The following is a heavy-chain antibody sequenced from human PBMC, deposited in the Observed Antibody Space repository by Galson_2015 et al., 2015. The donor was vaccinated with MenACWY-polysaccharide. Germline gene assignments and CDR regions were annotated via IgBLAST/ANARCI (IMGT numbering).Heavy chain of an antibody. J-gene: IGHJ6*02. CDR3: AADAGYSSSWYPDYYYYYGMGV. V-gene: IGHV1-69*02. Sequence: SVKVSCKASGGTFSSYTISWVRQAPGQGLEWMGRIIPILGIANYAQKFQGRVTITADKSTSTAYMELSSLRSEDTAVYYCAADAGYSSSWYPDYYYYYGMGVWGQGTTATVSS. CDR2: IIPILGIA. CDR1: GGTFSSYT. D-gene: IGHD6-13*01.